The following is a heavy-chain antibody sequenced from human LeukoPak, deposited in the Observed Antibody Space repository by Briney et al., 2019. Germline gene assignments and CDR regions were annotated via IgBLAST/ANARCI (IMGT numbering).Heavy chain of an antibody. D-gene: IGHD5-18*01. Sequence: NPSETLSLTCTVSGGSISGGSYYWTWIRQPAGKGLEWIGRVHAGGSTDFNPSLKTRASISLDTSKSQFTLKVNSVTAADTAVYYCARGYTYGHGAMFDYWGQGTLVTVSP. V-gene: IGHV4-61*02. CDR2: VHAGGST. CDR3: ARGYTYGHGAMFDY. CDR1: GGSISGGSYY. J-gene: IGHJ4*02.